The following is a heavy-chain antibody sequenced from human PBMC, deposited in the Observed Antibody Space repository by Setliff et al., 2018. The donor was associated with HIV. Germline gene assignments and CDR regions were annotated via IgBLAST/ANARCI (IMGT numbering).Heavy chain of an antibody. CDR1: GFTFSSYA. CDR2: ISGSGGST. J-gene: IGHJ4*02. Sequence: ETLSLSCAASGFTFSSYAMTWVRQAPGKGLEWVSAISGSGGSTYYADSVKGRLTISRDNSKNMLYLQMNSLRTEDTAVYYCTKPTTVVTSYYFDSWGQGTQVTVSS. CDR3: TKPTTVVTSYYFDS. V-gene: IGHV3-23*01. D-gene: IGHD4-17*01.